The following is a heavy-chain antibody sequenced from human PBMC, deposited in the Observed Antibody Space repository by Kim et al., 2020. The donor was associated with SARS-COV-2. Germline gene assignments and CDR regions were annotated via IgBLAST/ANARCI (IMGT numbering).Heavy chain of an antibody. CDR3: AKVVYRSTYYGIDY. CDR1: GFTFSIFA. D-gene: IGHD6-13*01. V-gene: IGHV3-23*01. CDR2: IGDSGGCT. J-gene: IGHJ4*02. Sequence: GGSLRLSCTTSGFTFSIFAMNWVRQAPGKGLEWVSSIGDSGGCTYYADSVKGRFTISRDNSKNTLYLQMNSLRAEDTAVYYCAKVVYRSTYYGIDYWGQGTLVTVSS.